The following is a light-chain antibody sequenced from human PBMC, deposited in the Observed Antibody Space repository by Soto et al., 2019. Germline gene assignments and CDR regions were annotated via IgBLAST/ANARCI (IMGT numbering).Light chain of an antibody. V-gene: IGKV1-5*03. CDR3: QQYNSYSQT. J-gene: IGKJ1*01. CDR1: QSISSW. CDR2: KAS. Sequence: DIQMTQSPSTLSASVGDRVTITCRASQSISSWLAWYQQKPGKAPKLLIYKASSLESGVQSRFSGSGSGTEFTLTIRSLQPDDFATYYCQQYNSYSQTFGQGTKVEIK.